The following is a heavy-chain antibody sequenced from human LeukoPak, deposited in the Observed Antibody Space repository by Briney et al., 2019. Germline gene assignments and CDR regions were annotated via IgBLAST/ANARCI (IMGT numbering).Heavy chain of an antibody. CDR1: GGSISSSSYY. CDR3: ARHSRSAYSGYENAFDI. J-gene: IGHJ3*02. CDR2: VYYSTNT. V-gene: IGHV4-39*01. Sequence: KPSETLSLTCTVSGGSISSSSYYWDWIRQPPGKGLEWIGNVYYSTNTYYNPSLKSRVTISVDTSKNQFSLKLSSVTAADTAIYYCARHSRSAYSGYENAFDIWGQGTVVTVSS. D-gene: IGHD5-12*01.